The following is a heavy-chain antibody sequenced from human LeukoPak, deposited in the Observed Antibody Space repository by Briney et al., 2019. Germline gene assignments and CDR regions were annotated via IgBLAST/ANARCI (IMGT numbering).Heavy chain of an antibody. CDR1: GFTFGSYS. CDR3: AIEYSSSPVGT. CDR2: ISSSSSYI. Sequence: GGSLRLSCAASGFTFGSYSMNWVRQAPGKGLEWVSSISSSSSYIYYADSVKGRFTISRDNAKNSLYLQMNSLRAEDTAVYYCAIEYSSSPVGTWGQGTLVTVSS. D-gene: IGHD6-13*01. V-gene: IGHV3-21*01. J-gene: IGHJ5*02.